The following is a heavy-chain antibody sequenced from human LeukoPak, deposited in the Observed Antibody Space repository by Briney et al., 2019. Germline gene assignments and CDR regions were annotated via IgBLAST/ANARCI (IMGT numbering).Heavy chain of an antibody. D-gene: IGHD5-18*01. Sequence: SETLSLTCTVSGGSISSSSYYWGWIRQPPGKGLEWIGSIYYSGSTYYNPSLKSRVTISVDTSKNQFSLKLSSVTAADTAVYYCARDITAVVTSWGQGTLVTVSS. CDR1: GGSISSSSYY. CDR2: IYYSGST. V-gene: IGHV4-39*02. J-gene: IGHJ4*02. CDR3: ARDITAVVTS.